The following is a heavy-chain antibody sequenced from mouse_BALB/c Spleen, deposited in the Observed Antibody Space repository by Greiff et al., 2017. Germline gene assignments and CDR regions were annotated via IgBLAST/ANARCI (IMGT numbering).Heavy chain of an antibody. CDR3: ARDLDGNYFDY. D-gene: IGHD2-1*01. V-gene: IGHV5-4*02. CDR2: ISDGGSYT. J-gene: IGHJ2*01. Sequence: EVNVVESGGGLVKPGGSLKLSCAASGFTFSDYYMYWVRQTPEKRLEWVATISDGGSYTYYPDSVKGRFTISRDNAKNNLYLQMSSLKSEDTAMYYCARDLDGNYFDYWGQGTTLTVSS. CDR1: GFTFSDYY.